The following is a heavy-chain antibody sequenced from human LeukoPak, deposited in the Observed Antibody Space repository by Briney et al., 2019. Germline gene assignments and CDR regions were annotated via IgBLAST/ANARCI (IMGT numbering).Heavy chain of an antibody. D-gene: IGHD3-22*01. CDR2: ISSSSSYI. CDR1: GFTFSSYS. CDR3: AKGHDDSIGNYRYYYYGMDV. J-gene: IGHJ6*02. Sequence: PGGSLRLSCAASGFTFSSYSMNWVRQAPGKGLEWVSSISSSSSYIYYADSVKGRFTISRDNSKNTLYLQMNSVRAEDTAVYYCAKGHDDSIGNYRYYYYGMDVWGQGTTVTVSS. V-gene: IGHV3-21*04.